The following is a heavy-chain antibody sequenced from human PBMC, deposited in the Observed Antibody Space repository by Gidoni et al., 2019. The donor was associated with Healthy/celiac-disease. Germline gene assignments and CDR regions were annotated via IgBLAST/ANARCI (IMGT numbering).Heavy chain of an antibody. Sequence: QVQLVESGGGVVQPGRSLRLSCAASGFTFSSYGMHWVRQAPGKGLEWVAVISYDGSNKYYADSVKGRFTISRDNSKNTLYLQMNSLRAEDTAVYYCANLVRGVYGMDVWGQGTTVTVSS. CDR2: ISYDGSNK. CDR1: GFTFSSYG. D-gene: IGHD3-10*01. J-gene: IGHJ6*02. CDR3: ANLVRGVYGMDV. V-gene: IGHV3-30*18.